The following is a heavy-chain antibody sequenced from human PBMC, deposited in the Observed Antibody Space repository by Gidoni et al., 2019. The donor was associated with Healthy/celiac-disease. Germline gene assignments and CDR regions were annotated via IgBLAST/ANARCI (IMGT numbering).Heavy chain of an antibody. J-gene: IGHJ3*02. CDR1: GFTFSSYG. V-gene: IGHV3-30*03. D-gene: IGHD2-21*02. Sequence: QVPLVESGGGVVQPGRSLRLSCAPSGFTFSSYGMHWVRQAPGKGLEWVAVISYDGSNKYYADSVKGRFTISRDNSKNTLYLQMNSLRAEDTAVYYCCVVVTAADAFDIWGQGTMVTVSS. CDR3: CVVVTAADAFDI. CDR2: ISYDGSNK.